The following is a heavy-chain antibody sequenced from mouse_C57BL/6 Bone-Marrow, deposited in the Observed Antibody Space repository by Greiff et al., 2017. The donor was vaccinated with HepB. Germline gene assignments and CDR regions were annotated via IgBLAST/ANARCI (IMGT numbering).Heavy chain of an antibody. CDR2: IDPSDSYT. D-gene: IGHD4-1*01. V-gene: IGHV1-59*01. Sequence: VKLQQPGAELVRPGTSVKLSCKASGYTFTSYWMHWVKQRPGQGLEWIGVIDPSDSYTNYNQKFKGKATLTVDTSSSTAYMQLSSLTSEDSAVYYCARNWPWFAYWGQGTLVTVSA. CDR1: GYTFTSYW. CDR3: ARNWPWFAY. J-gene: IGHJ3*01.